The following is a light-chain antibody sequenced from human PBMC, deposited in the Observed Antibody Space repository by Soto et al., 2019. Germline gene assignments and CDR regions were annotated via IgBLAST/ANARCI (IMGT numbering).Light chain of an antibody. CDR1: QRISSW. Sequence: DIQMTQSPSSVSASVGDRVTITCRASQRISSWLAGYQQKPGKAPNLLIHTASSLQSGVPSRFSGSGSGTDLTLTISSLQAKDVSTYYCQQANSFPLTVGGGTKVEIK. CDR3: QQANSFPLT. J-gene: IGKJ4*01. CDR2: TAS. V-gene: IGKV1-12*01.